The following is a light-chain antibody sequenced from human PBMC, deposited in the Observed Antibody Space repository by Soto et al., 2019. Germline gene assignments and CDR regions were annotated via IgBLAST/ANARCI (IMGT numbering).Light chain of an antibody. CDR3: QSYDSSLSVLYV. CDR1: SPKIGAGND. Sequence: QSALTQPPSVSGAPGQRVTISCPGSSPKIGAGNDEPWYQHLPGTAPKLLIYVNSNRPSGVPDRFSGSKSGTSASLAITGLQAEDEADYYCQSYDSSLSVLYVFGTGTKVTVL. CDR2: VNS. J-gene: IGLJ1*01. V-gene: IGLV1-40*01.